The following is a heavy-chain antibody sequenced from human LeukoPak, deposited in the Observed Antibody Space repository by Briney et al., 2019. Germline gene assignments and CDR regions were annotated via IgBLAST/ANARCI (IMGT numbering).Heavy chain of an antibody. Sequence: ASMKVSCKASGYTFTSYYMHWVRQAPGQGLEWMGIINPSGGSTSYAQKFQGRVTMTRDTSTSTVYMELSSLRSEDTAVYYCARIAVAGKDFDYWGQGTLVTVSS. D-gene: IGHD6-19*01. V-gene: IGHV1-46*01. J-gene: IGHJ4*02. CDR1: GYTFTSYY. CDR3: ARIAVAGKDFDY. CDR2: INPSGGST.